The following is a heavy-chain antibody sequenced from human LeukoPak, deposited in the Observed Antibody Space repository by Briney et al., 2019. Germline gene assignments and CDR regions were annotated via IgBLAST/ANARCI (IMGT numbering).Heavy chain of an antibody. J-gene: IGHJ6*02. CDR1: GFTFDDYA. D-gene: IGHD2-2*01. CDR3: ASSHQVVPAAMGYYYYYYGMDV. V-gene: IGHV3-74*01. CDR2: INSDGSST. Sequence: GGSLRLSCAASGFTFDDYAMHWVRQAPGKGLVWVSRINSDGSSTSYADSVKGRFTISRDNAKNTLYLQMNSLRAEDTAVYYCASSHQVVPAAMGYYYYYYGMDVWGQGTTVTVSS.